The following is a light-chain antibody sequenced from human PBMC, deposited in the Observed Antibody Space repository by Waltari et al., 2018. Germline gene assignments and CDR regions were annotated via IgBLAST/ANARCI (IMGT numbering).Light chain of an antibody. J-gene: IGLJ2*01. V-gene: IGLV1-44*01. CDR1: SPNIGSKP. CDR2: TNK. Sequence: QSVLTQPPSASGTPGQRVTISCSGSSPNIGSKPVNWYQQLPGTAPKLLIFTNKQRPSGVPDRFSGSKSGTSASLAISGLLSEDEADYYCSSWDDSVIGPVFGGGTKLTVL. CDR3: SSWDDSVIGPV.